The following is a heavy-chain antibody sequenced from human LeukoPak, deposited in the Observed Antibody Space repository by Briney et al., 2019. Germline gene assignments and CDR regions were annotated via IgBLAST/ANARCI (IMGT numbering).Heavy chain of an antibody. V-gene: IGHV3-21*03. CDR2: ITSTSSYI. Sequence: GGSLRLSCAASGFTFTSYSMNWVRQAPGKGLEWVSSITSTSSYIYYADSVKGRFTISRDNAESSVYLQMNSLRVDDTGLYYCTRDIDDVLTGDDAFDVWGQGTVVTVSS. J-gene: IGHJ3*01. CDR3: TRDIDDVLTGDDAFDV. D-gene: IGHD3-9*01. CDR1: GFTFTSYS.